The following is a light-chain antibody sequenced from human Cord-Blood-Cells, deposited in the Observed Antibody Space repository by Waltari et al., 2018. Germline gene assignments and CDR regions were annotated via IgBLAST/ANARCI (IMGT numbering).Light chain of an antibody. CDR3: MQALQTIFT. CDR2: LCS. Sequence: DIVMTQSPLSLPVTPGEPASISCRSSQSLLHSNGYNYLDWYLQKPGQSPQLLIYLCSNRASGVPDRFSGSGSGRDFTLKISRVEAEDFGVYYCMQALQTIFTFGPGTKVDIK. V-gene: IGKV2-28*01. J-gene: IGKJ3*01. CDR1: QSLLHSNGYNY.